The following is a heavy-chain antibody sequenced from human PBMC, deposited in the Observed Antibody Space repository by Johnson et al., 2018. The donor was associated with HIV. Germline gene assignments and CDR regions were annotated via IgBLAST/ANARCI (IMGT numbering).Heavy chain of an antibody. Sequence: QVQLVESGGGVVQPGRSLRLSCAASGFTFSSYGMHWVRQAPGKGLECVAVISYDGSNKYYADSVKGRFTISRDNSKNTLYLQMSSLRAEDTAVYYCARALTTDAFDIWGQGTMVTVSS. D-gene: IGHD4-17*01. CDR1: GFTFSSYG. J-gene: IGHJ3*02. CDR2: ISYDGSNK. CDR3: ARALTTDAFDI. V-gene: IGHV3-30*03.